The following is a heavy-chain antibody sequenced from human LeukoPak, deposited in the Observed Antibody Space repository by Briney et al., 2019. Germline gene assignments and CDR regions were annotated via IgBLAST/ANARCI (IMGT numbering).Heavy chain of an antibody. CDR2: IITIFGTA. CDR3: ASGPGTPKGIDY. J-gene: IGHJ4*02. CDR1: GGTFSSYA. V-gene: IGHV1-69*13. Sequence: SVKVSCKASGGTFSSYAISWVRQAPGQGLEWMGGIITIFGTANYAQKFQGRVTITADESTSTAYMELSSLRSEDTAVYYCASGPGTPKGIDYWGQGTLVTVSP. D-gene: IGHD1-26*01.